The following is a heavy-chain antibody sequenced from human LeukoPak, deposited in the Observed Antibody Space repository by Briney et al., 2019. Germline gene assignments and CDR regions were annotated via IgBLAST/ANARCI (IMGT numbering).Heavy chain of an antibody. Sequence: PSETLSLTCTVSGGSISSGSYYWSWIRQPAGKGLEWIRRIYTSGSTNYNPSLKSRVTISLDTSKNQFSLNLSSVTAADTAVYYCARGPGGSSSSDFDYWGQGTLVTVSS. J-gene: IGHJ4*02. CDR1: GGSISSGSYY. CDR3: ARGPGGSSSSDFDY. D-gene: IGHD6-6*01. CDR2: IYTSGST. V-gene: IGHV4-61*02.